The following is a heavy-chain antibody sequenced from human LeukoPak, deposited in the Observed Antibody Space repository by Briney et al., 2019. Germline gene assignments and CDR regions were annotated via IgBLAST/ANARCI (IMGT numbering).Heavy chain of an antibody. D-gene: IGHD5-18*01. CDR3: ARGGYNYGYGYFDY. CDR2: IYSGGST. V-gene: IGHV3-53*01. CDR1: GFTVSSNY. Sequence: GGSLRLSCAASGFTVSSNYMSWVRQAPGKGLEWVSVIYSGGSTYYAESVKDRFTISRDNSKNTLYLQMNSLRAEDTAVYYCARGGYNYGYGYFDYWGQGTLVTVSS. J-gene: IGHJ4*02.